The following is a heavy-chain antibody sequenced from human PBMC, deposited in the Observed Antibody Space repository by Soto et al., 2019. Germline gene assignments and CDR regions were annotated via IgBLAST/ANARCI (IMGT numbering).Heavy chain of an antibody. CDR1: GFTFSSYS. V-gene: IGHV3-48*02. CDR2: ISSSSSTI. CDR3: ARDLAEIAARREYYFDY. Sequence: GGSLRLSCAASGFTFSSYSMNWVRQAPGKGLEWVSYISSSSSTIYYADSVKGRFTISGVNAKNSLFLQMNSLRDEDTAVDYCARDLAEIAARREYYFDYWGQGTLVTVSS. J-gene: IGHJ4*02. D-gene: IGHD6-6*01.